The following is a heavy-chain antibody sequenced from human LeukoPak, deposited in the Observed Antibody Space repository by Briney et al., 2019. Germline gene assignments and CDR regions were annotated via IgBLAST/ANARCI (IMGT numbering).Heavy chain of an antibody. V-gene: IGHV1-46*01. CDR1: GYTFTSYA. CDR3: ARVRVGSWYYFDY. D-gene: IGHD6-13*01. CDR2: INPSGGST. Sequence: ASVKVSCKASGYTFTSYAMNWVRQAPGQGLEWMGVINPSGGSTSYAQKFQGRVTMTRDTSTSTVYMELSSLRSEDTAVYYCARVRVGSWYYFDYWGQGTLVTVSS. J-gene: IGHJ4*02.